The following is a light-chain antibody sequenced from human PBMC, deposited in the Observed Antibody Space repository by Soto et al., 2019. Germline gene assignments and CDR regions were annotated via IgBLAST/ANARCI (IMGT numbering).Light chain of an antibody. CDR3: QQSYSHPPP. CDR1: LSISNY. CDR2: AAS. V-gene: IGKV1-39*01. Sequence: DIQMTQSPSSLSASVGDRVTITCRASLSISNYSTWYQQMPGKAPKLLIYAASSLQSGVPSRFSGSGSGTDFSLTISSLQPEDFATYFCQQSYSHPPPLGGGTKVGIK. J-gene: IGKJ4*01.